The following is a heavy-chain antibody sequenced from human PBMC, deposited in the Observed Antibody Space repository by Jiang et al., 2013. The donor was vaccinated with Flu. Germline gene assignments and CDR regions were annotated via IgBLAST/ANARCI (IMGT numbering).Heavy chain of an antibody. D-gene: IGHD4-17*01. V-gene: IGHV4-31*03. CDR2: IDSSGNA. J-gene: IGHJ4*02. CDR1: GGSISSGDYY. Sequence: GLVKPSQTLSLTCTVSGGSISSGDYYWSWIRQHPGKGLEWIGYIDSSGNAYYTSSLKSRITISLDTSNNQFSLKVTSVTAADTAVYYCARTWDPTVTALFSSPTYYFDYWGQGTLVTVSS. CDR3: ARTWDPTVTALFSSPTYYFDY.